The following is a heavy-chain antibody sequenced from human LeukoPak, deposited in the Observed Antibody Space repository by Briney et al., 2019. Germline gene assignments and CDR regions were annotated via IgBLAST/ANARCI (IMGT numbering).Heavy chain of an antibody. Sequence: GGSLRLSCAASGFAFSSDAMTWVRQTPGKGLEWVSTIDVSGDRTNYADSVKGRFTISRDNSKNTLYLQVDSLRVEDTAVYYCAKDVSNFIGASDAWGQGTMVTVSS. CDR1: GFAFSSDA. V-gene: IGHV3-23*01. CDR2: IDVSGDRT. J-gene: IGHJ3*01. CDR3: AKDVSNFIGASDA. D-gene: IGHD2-8*01.